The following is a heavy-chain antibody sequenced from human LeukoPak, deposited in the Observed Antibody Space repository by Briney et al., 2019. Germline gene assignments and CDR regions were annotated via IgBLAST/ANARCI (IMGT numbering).Heavy chain of an antibody. CDR1: GFSVSSNY. Sequence: GGTLRLSCAASGFSVSSNYITWVREAPGKGLEWVSVIYSDGSTKYADSVKARFTISRDNSKNTVYLQMNSLRVEDTAVYYCARATLDNWGQGTLVTVSS. CDR3: ARATLDN. CDR2: IYSDGST. J-gene: IGHJ4*02. V-gene: IGHV3-53*01.